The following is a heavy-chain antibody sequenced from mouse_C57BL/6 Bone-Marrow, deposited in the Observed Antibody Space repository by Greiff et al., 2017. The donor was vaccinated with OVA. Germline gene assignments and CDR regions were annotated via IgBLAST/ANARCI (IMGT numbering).Heavy chain of an antibody. J-gene: IGHJ2*01. CDR2: ISSGGSYT. V-gene: IGHV5-6*02. Sequence: EVNVVESGGDLVKPGGSLKLSCAASGFTFSSYGMSWVRQTPDKRLEWVATISSGGSYTYYPDSVKGRFTISRDNAKNTLYLQMSSLKSEDTAMYYCARRWLLDYFDYWGQGTTLTVSS. D-gene: IGHD2-3*01. CDR1: GFTFSSYG. CDR3: ARRWLLDYFDY.